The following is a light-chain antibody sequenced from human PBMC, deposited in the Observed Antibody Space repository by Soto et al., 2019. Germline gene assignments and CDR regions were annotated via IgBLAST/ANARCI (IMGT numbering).Light chain of an antibody. CDR2: DAS. J-gene: IGKJ1*01. CDR3: QQYNNWWT. CDR1: QSVDIS. Sequence: ERVLTQSPATLSVTPGERVLLSCRASQSVDISLAWYQQKPGQAPRLLIYDASNRATGIPARFSASGSGADFTLTISSLQSEDFAVYYCQQYNNWWTFGQGTKVDI. V-gene: IGKV3D-15*01.